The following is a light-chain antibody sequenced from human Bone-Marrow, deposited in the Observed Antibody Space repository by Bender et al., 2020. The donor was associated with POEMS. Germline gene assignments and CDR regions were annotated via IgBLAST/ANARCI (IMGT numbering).Light chain of an antibody. V-gene: IGLV2-11*01. CDR2: EVT. Sequence: QSALTQPASVSGSPGQSVTISCTGTSGDVGGHNYVSWYQQHPGKAPKLLIYEVTKRPSGVPDRFSGSKSGNTASLTISGLQAEDEAEYYCCSYAGTYPYVFGTGTKVTVL. J-gene: IGLJ1*01. CDR1: SGDVGGHNY. CDR3: CSYAGTYPYV.